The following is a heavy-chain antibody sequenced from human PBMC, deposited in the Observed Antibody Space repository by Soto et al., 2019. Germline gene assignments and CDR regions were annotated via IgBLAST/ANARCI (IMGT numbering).Heavy chain of an antibody. CDR2: IYPGDSDT. CDR3: ARSGRNGYYGMDV. Sequence: GESLKISCKGSGYSFSTYWIGWVRQMPGEGLEWMGIIYPGDSDTRYRPSLQGQVTISADKSISTAFLQWSSLKASDTAIYYCARSGRNGYYGMDVWGQGTTVTVSS. D-gene: IGHD1-26*01. V-gene: IGHV5-51*01. CDR1: GYSFSTYW. J-gene: IGHJ6*02.